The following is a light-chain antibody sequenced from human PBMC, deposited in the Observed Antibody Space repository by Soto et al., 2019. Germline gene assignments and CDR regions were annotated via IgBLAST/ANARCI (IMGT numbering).Light chain of an antibody. J-gene: IGLJ2*01. Sequence: QSVLTQPASVSGSPGQSIAISCTGTNSDVGGDYSVSWYQQHPGKAPKLIIYEARKRPSGVSNRFSGSKSGNTASLTISGLQAEDEADYYCSSYTTSITLVFGGGTKLTVL. CDR2: EAR. CDR1: NSDVGGDYS. CDR3: SSYTTSITLV. V-gene: IGLV2-14*01.